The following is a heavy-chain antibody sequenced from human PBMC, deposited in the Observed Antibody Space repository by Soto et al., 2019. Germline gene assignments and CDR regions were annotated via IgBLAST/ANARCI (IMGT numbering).Heavy chain of an antibody. CDR1: GFVFSNYG. CDR3: ARGGPARPNDL. V-gene: IGHV3-30*03. D-gene: IGHD6-6*01. Sequence: GGSLRLSCAASGFVFSNYGMHWVRQAPGKGLEWVALISFDGRTDHYADSVKGRFTISRDNSKGTLYLQLNSLRGEDTAVYYCARGGPARPNDLWGQGTPVTVSS. J-gene: IGHJ5*02. CDR2: ISFDGRTD.